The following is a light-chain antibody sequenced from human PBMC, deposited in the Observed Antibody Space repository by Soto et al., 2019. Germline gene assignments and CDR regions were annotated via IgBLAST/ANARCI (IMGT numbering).Light chain of an antibody. CDR1: QSLLSSNGYNY. CDR3: QQSYSTPIT. CDR2: AAS. V-gene: IGKV2-28*01. Sequence: DIVITHSPRSLPFTPVEPASISCRSTQSLLSSNGYNYVDWYLQKPGQSPQLLIYAASSLQSGVPSRFSGSGSGTDFTLTISSLQPEDFATYYCQQSYSTPITFGQGTRLEI. J-gene: IGKJ5*01.